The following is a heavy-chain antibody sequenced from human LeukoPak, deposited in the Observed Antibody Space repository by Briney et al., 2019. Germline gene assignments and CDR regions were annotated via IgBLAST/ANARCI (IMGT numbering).Heavy chain of an antibody. D-gene: IGHD2-15*01. Sequence: PGGSLRLSCAASGFNFNSHAVHWVRQAPGKGLEWVAVISYDGSINFYAASVKGRFTISRDNSKNTLYLQMNSLRAEDSALYFCAGDRRYCGGGSCYFDYFFDYWGQGTLVTVSS. V-gene: IGHV3-30-3*01. CDR3: AGDRRYCGGGSCYFDYFFDY. CDR1: GFNFNSHA. CDR2: ISYDGSIN. J-gene: IGHJ4*02.